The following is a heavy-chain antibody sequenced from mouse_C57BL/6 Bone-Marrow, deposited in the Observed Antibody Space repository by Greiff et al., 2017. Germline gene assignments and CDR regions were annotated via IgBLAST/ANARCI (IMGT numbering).Heavy chain of an antibody. J-gene: IGHJ3*01. CDR1: GYTFTSYG. CDR2: IYPRSGNT. Sequence: VQLQESGAELARPGASVKLSCKASGYTFTSYGISWVKQRTGQGLEWIGEIYPRSGNTYYNEKFKGKATLTADKSSSTAYMELRSLTSEDSAVYFCARRDLRRAWFAYWGQGTLVTVSA. V-gene: IGHV1-81*01. D-gene: IGHD2-12*01. CDR3: ARRDLRRAWFAY.